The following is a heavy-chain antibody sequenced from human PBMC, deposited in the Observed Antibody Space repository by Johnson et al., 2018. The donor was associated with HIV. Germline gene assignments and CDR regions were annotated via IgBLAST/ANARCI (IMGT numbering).Heavy chain of an antibody. J-gene: IGHJ3*02. D-gene: IGHD3-10*01. CDR3: TTMSALWFGDIHVFGDGFDI. Sequence: VQLVESGGGVVRPGGSLRLSCAASGFTVSSNYMSWVRQAPGKGLEWVAFIRYDGSNKYYADSVKGRFTISRDNSKNTLYLQMNSLRAEDTAMYYCTTMSALWFGDIHVFGDGFDIWGQGTMVTVSS. CDR1: GFTVSSNY. CDR2: IRYDGSNK. V-gene: IGHV3-30*02.